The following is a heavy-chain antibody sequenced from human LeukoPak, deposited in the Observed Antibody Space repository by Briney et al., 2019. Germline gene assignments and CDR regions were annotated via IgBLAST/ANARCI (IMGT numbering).Heavy chain of an antibody. V-gene: IGHV4-4*08. CDR2: IYTSGST. J-gene: IGHJ4*02. D-gene: IGHD1-26*01. CDR1: GGSISSYY. Sequence: SETLSLTCTVSGGSISSYYWSWIRQPPGKGLEWIGRIYTSGSTSYNPSLKSRVTISVDTSKNQFSLKLSSVTAADTAVYYCARDSGSHLFDYWGQGTLVTVSS. CDR3: ARDSGSHLFDY.